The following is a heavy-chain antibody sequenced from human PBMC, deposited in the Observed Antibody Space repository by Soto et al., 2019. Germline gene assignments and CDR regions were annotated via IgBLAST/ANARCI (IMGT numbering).Heavy chain of an antibody. CDR3: ARCVYSGNSRHFDY. CDR1: GGSISSYY. Sequence: PSETLSLTCTVSGGSISSYYWSWIRQAPGKGLEWIGYISYSGSTNYNPSLKSRVTISVDTSKNQFSLRLSSVTAADTAVYYCARCVYSGNSRHFDYWGQGTLVTVSS. D-gene: IGHD1-26*01. CDR2: ISYSGST. V-gene: IGHV4-59*08. J-gene: IGHJ4*02.